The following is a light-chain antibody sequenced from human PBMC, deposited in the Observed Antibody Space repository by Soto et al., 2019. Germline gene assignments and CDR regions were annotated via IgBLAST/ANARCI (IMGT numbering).Light chain of an antibody. J-gene: IGLJ3*02. V-gene: IGLV2-8*01. Sequence: QSALTQPPSASGSLGQSVTFSCTGTSSDVGGYNYVSWYQQHPGKAPKLIIYEVHKRPSGVPDRFSGSKSGNTASLTGSGLQAEDEADYHCSSYGGNDWVFGGGTKLTVL. CDR3: SSYGGNDWV. CDR1: SSDVGGYNY. CDR2: EVH.